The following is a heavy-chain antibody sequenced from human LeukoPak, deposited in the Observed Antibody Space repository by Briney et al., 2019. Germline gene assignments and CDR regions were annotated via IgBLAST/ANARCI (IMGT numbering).Heavy chain of an antibody. CDR2: ISYDGSNK. J-gene: IGHJ6*03. V-gene: IGHV3-30*03. CDR1: GFTFNNYG. Sequence: PGRSLRLSCATSGFTFNNYGMHWVRQAPGKGLEWVTVISYDGSNKYYADSVKGRFTISRDNSKNTLYLQMNSLRAEDTAVYYCATSLNNRRGPEGYYYYYYMDVWGKGTTVTVSS. D-gene: IGHD1/OR15-1a*01. CDR3: ATSLNNRRGPEGYYYYYYMDV.